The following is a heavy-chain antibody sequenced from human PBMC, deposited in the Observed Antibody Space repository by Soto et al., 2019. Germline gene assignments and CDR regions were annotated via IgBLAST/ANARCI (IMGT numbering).Heavy chain of an antibody. Sequence: ASVKVSCKASGYTFTSYAMHWVRQAPGQRLEWVGWINAGNGNTKYSQKFQGRVTITRDTSASTAYMELSSLRSEDTAVYYCARDTLYDSSGYYYVGYNWFDPWGQGTLVTVSS. V-gene: IGHV1-3*01. CDR1: GYTFTSYA. J-gene: IGHJ5*02. CDR2: INAGNGNT. CDR3: ARDTLYDSSGYYYVGYNWFDP. D-gene: IGHD3-22*01.